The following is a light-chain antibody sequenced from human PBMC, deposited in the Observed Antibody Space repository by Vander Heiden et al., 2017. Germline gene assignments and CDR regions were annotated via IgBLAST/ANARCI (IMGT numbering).Light chain of an antibody. J-gene: IGLJ3*02. CDR1: SIDVGGYNY. V-gene: IGLV2-14*03. CDR2: DVS. CDR3: SAYTSSHTLV. Sequence: QSALPQPASVSGSPGQSITISCTGTSIDVGGYNYVSWYQQRPGKAPELMIYDVSTRPSGVSNRFSGSKSGNTASLTISGLQAEDEADYYCSAYTSSHTLVFGGGTKLTVL.